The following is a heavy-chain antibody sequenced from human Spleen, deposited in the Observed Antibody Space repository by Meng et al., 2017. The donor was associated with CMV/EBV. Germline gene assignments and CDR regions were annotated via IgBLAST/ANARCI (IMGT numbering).Heavy chain of an antibody. CDR3: ARDPGGWDGEDTFHI. Sequence: GGSLRLSCAASGFTFSSYAMSWVRQAPGKGLEWVSAISGSGGSTYYADSVKGRFTLSRDNSKNTLYLQMNSLLAEDTAVYYCARDPGGWDGEDTFHIWGQGTMVTVSS. CDR1: GFTFSSYA. CDR2: ISGSGGST. V-gene: IGHV3-23*01. D-gene: IGHD6-19*01. J-gene: IGHJ3*02.